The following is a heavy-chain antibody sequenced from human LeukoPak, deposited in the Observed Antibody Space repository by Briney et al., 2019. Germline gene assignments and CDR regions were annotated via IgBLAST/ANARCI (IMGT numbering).Heavy chain of an antibody. D-gene: IGHD3-22*01. V-gene: IGHV3-49*04. Sequence: PGGSLRLSCAASGFTFSSYWMSWVRQAPGKGLEWVGFIRSKAYGGTTEYAASVKGRFTISRDDSKSIACLQMNSLKTEDTAVYYCTRDGEYYYDSSGYYQADYWGQGTLVTVSS. CDR3: TRDGEYYYDSSGYYQADY. CDR1: GFTFSSYW. J-gene: IGHJ4*02. CDR2: IRSKAYGGTT.